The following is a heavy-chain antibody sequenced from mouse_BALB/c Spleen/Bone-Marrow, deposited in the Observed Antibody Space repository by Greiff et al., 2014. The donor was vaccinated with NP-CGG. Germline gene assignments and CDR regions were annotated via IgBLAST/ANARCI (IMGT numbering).Heavy chain of an antibody. J-gene: IGHJ4*01. CDR2: IDPANGNT. V-gene: IGHV14-3*02. CDR1: GFNIKDTY. Sequence: EVQLQQSGAELVKPGASVKLSCTASGFNIKDTYMHWVKQRPEQGLEWIGRIDPANGNTKYDPKFQGKATITADTSSNTAYLQLSSLTSEDTAVYYCARFQVRGLLDYWGQGTSVTVSS. CDR3: ARFQVRGLLDY. D-gene: IGHD2-14*01.